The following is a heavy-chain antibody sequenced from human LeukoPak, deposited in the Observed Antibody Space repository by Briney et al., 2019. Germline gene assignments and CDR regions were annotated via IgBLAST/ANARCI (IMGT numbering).Heavy chain of an antibody. V-gene: IGHV4-34*01. CDR2: INHRGST. CDR3: ARGDITTGGAPFDH. CDR1: GESFSGYY. D-gene: IGHD2-21*01. J-gene: IGHJ4*02. Sequence: SETLSLTCAVYGESFSGYYWSWIRQPPGKGLEWIGEINHRGSTNYNPSLKSRVTISVDTSKDQFSLKLNSVTAADTAIYYCARGDITTGGAPFDHWGQGTGVTVSS.